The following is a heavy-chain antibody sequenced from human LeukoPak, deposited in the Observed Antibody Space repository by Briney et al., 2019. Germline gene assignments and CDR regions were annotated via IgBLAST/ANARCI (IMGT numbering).Heavy chain of an antibody. V-gene: IGHV3-23*01. J-gene: IGHJ4*02. CDR3: VSQSYSGSDNFYFHY. D-gene: IGHD1-26*01. CDR1: GLMFSTYT. CDR2: ISGSGERT. Sequence: GGSLRLSWVTAGLMFSTYTMTGVRQAPGKGLEWVSIISGSGERTYYADSVRGRFTVSRDNSKNTLYLQMKSLRAEDTAVYYCVSQSYSGSDNFYFHYWGQGTLVAVSS.